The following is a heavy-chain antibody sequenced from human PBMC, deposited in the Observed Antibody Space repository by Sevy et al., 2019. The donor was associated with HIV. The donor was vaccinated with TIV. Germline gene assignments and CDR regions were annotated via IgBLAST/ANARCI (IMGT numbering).Heavy chain of an antibody. Sequence: GGSPRLSCAASGFTFNNVWMSWVRQAPGKGLEWVAHIKSKSDGGTTDYAAPVRGRFTISRDDSKNTLYLQMNSLKTEDTAVYYCTTGGSLFQHWGQGTLVTVSS. D-gene: IGHD3-16*01. CDR1: GFTFNNVW. CDR2: IKSKSDGGTT. J-gene: IGHJ1*01. CDR3: TTGGSLFQH. V-gene: IGHV3-15*01.